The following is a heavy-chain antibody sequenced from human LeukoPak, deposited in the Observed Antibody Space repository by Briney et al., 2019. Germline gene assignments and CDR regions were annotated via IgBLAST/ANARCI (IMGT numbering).Heavy chain of an antibody. CDR3: GRHLGYDHVWETYRFGDAFDI. V-gene: IGHV5-51*01. J-gene: IGHJ3*02. CDR1: GYSFTSYW. CDR2: IYPGDSDT. D-gene: IGHD3-16*02. Sequence: PGESPKISCKGSGYSFTSYWIGWVRQMPGKGPEWMGIIYPGDSDTRYNPSFQGQVTISADRSINTAYLQWSSLKAPDTAMYYCGRHLGYDHVWETYRFGDAFDIWGQGTMVTVSS.